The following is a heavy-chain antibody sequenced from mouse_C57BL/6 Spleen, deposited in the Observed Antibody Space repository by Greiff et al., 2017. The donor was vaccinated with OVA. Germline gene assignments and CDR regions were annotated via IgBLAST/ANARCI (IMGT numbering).Heavy chain of an antibody. CDR3: SYGNYPRYWYFDV. CDR1: GYAFSSSW. V-gene: IGHV1-82*01. CDR2: IYPGDGDT. D-gene: IGHD2-1*01. Sequence: QVQLQQSGPELVKPGASVKISCKASGYAFSSSWMNWVKQRPGKGLEWIGRIYPGDGDTNYNGKFKGKATLTADKSSSTAYMQLSSLTSEDSAVYFCSYGNYPRYWYFDVWGTGTTVTVSS. J-gene: IGHJ1*03.